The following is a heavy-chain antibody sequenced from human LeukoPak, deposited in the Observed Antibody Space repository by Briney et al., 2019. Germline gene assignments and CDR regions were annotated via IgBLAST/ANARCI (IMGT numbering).Heavy chain of an antibody. CDR2: INHSGST. D-gene: IGHD3-10*01. Sequence: SETLSLTCAVYGGSFSGYYWSWIRQPPGKGLEWIGEINHSGSTNYNPSLKSRVTISVDTSKNQFSLKLSSVTAADTAVYYCARGGRLLWFDVGYWGQGTLVTVSS. J-gene: IGHJ4*02. CDR1: GGSFSGYY. CDR3: ARGGRLLWFDVGY. V-gene: IGHV4-34*01.